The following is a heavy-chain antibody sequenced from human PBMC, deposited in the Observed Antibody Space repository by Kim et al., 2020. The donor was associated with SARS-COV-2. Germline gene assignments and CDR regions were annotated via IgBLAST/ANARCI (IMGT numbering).Heavy chain of an antibody. D-gene: IGHD2-21*01. CDR1: GFTFSSYG. CDR3: AGFNAVVVCDAFDI. Sequence: GGSLRLSCAASGFTFSSYGMHWVRQAPGKGLEWVAVISYDGSNKYYADSVKGRFTISRDNSKNTLYLQMNSLRAEDTAVYYCAGFNAVVVCDAFDIWGQGTMVTVSS. CDR2: ISYDGSNK. V-gene: IGHV3-30*03. J-gene: IGHJ3*02.